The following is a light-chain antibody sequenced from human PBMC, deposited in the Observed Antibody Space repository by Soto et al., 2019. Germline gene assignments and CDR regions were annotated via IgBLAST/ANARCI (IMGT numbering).Light chain of an antibody. CDR2: DAS. CDR1: QDISNY. CDR3: QHYDNLPFT. J-gene: IGKJ3*01. V-gene: IGKV1-33*01. Sequence: DIQMTQSPSSLSASVGDRVTITCQASQDISNYLNWYQQKPGKAPKLLIYDASNLETGVPSRFSGSGSGKDFTFTISSLQPEDIATYYCQHYDNLPFTFGPGTKVDIK.